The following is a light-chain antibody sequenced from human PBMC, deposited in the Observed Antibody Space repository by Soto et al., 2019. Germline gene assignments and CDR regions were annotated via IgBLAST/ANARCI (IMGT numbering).Light chain of an antibody. Sequence: QSVLTQAPSASGTPGQRVTISCAGSSSNIGSNTVSWYQQVPGTAPKLLIYSNDQRPSGVPDRFSGAKSGTSASLAIGGLQSEDEADYYCASWDDRLNGWVFVGGTKVNVL. J-gene: IGLJ3*02. CDR3: ASWDDRLNGWV. CDR2: SND. CDR1: SSNIGSNT. V-gene: IGLV1-44*01.